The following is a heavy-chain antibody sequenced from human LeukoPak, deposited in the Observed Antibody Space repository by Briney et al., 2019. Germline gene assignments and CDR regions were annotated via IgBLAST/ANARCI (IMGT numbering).Heavy chain of an antibody. J-gene: IGHJ4*02. CDR1: GFTFSSYG. Sequence: GGSLRLSCAASGFTFSSYGMHWVRQAPGKGLEWVAVISYDGSNKYYADSVKGRFTISRDNSKNTLCLQMNSLRAEDTAVYYCAKDLEGPTDYWGQGTLVTVSS. CDR3: AKDLEGPTDY. V-gene: IGHV3-30*18. CDR2: ISYDGSNK.